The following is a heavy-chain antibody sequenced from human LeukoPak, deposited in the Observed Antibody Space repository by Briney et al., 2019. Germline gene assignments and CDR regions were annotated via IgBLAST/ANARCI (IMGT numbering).Heavy chain of an antibody. CDR1: GFTFNNYG. CDR3: AKSPYDSSGYYEA. V-gene: IGHV3-30*02. Sequence: PGGSLRLSCAASGFTFNNYGMHWVRQAPGKGLEWVAFIRYDGSNKYYADSVKGRFTISRDNSKNTLYLQMSSLRAEDTALYYCAKSPYDSSGYYEAWGQGTLVTVSS. CDR2: IRYDGSNK. J-gene: IGHJ4*02. D-gene: IGHD3-22*01.